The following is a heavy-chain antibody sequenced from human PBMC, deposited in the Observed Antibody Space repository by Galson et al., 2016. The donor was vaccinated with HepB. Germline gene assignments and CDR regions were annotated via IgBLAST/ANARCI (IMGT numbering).Heavy chain of an antibody. Sequence: QSGAEVKKPGESLKISCKASGYSFINYYIHWVRQAPGQGPEWMGWINPKSKRGDTSYAPKFQGKVTMTRDTSITTAYLELTRLTSDDTAVYYCARDPGWPGTNWFFDVWGRGTLVTVSS. D-gene: IGHD6-19*01. CDR3: ARDPGWPGTNWFFDV. CDR1: GYSFINYY. CDR2: INPKSKRGDT. J-gene: IGHJ2*01. V-gene: IGHV1-2*02.